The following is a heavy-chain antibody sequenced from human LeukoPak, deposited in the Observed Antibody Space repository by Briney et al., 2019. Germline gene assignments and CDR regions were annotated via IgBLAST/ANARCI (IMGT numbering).Heavy chain of an antibody. V-gene: IGHV4-59*01. CDR3: ARAYRSDFWSGFLTSYYYYGMDV. CDR2: IYYSGST. Sequence: SETLSLTCTVSGGSISTFYWSWIRQPPGKGLEWIGYIYYSGSTNYNPSLKSRLTISVDTSKNQFSLKLSSVTAADTAVYYCARAYRSDFWSGFLTSYYYYGMDVWGQGTTVTVSS. CDR1: GGSISTFY. J-gene: IGHJ6*02. D-gene: IGHD3-3*01.